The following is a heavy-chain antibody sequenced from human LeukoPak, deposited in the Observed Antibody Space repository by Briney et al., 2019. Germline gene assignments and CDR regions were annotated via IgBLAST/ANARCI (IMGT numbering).Heavy chain of an antibody. Sequence: ASVKVSCKASGYTFTGYYMHWVRQAPGQGLEWMGWINPNSVGTNYAQKFQGRVTMTRDTSISTAYMELSRLRSDDTAVYYCARVTMVRGARVYNWFDPWGQGTLVTVSS. CDR2: INPNSVGT. D-gene: IGHD3-10*01. CDR3: ARVTMVRGARVYNWFDP. J-gene: IGHJ5*02. V-gene: IGHV1-2*02. CDR1: GYTFTGYY.